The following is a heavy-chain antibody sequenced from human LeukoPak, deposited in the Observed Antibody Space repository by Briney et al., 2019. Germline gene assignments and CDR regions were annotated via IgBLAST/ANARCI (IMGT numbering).Heavy chain of an antibody. Sequence: GGSLRLSCAASGFTFDDYAMHWVRQAPGKGLEWVSGISWNSGSIGYADSVKGRFTLSRDNSKNTLYLQMNSLRVEDTAVYYCARGLVVVPAVSDYWGQGTLVTVSS. V-gene: IGHV3-9*01. D-gene: IGHD2-2*01. J-gene: IGHJ4*02. CDR3: ARGLVVVPAVSDY. CDR2: ISWNSGSI. CDR1: GFTFDDYA.